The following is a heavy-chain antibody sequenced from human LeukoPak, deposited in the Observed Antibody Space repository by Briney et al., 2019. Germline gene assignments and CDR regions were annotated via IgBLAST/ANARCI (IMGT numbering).Heavy chain of an antibody. CDR1: GFTFSSYA. J-gene: IGHJ4*02. V-gene: IGHV3-30*04. CDR2: ISYDGSNK. CDR3: ARDYAPYYYDSSGYSLDY. Sequence: GGSLRLSCAASGFTFSSYAMHWVRQAPGKGLEWVAVISYDGSNKYYADSVKGRFTISRDNSKNTLYLQMNSLRAEDTAVYYCARDYAPYYYDSSGYSLDYWGQGTLVTVSS. D-gene: IGHD3-22*01.